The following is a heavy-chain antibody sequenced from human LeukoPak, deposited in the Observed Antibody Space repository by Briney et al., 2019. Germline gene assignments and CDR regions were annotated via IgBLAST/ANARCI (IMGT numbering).Heavy chain of an antibody. V-gene: IGHV3-73*01. CDR2: ISTKTNSFAT. J-gene: IGHJ4*02. CDR1: GFTFSGST. Sequence: GGSLRLSCAASGFTFSGSTIHWVRQASGKGLEWVGRISTKTNSFATEYAASMRGRFSMSRDDSENTAYLQMNSLRAEDTAVYYCAKVSSRFLEWEDLDYWGQGTLVTVSS. D-gene: IGHD3-3*01. CDR3: AKVSSRFLEWEDLDY.